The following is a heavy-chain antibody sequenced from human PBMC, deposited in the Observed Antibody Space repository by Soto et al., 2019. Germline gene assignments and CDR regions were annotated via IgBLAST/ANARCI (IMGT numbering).Heavy chain of an antibody. CDR1: GGSIRSSSYY. CDR2: IYYSGST. V-gene: IGHV4-39*01. CDR3: AVGSSGFYYIY. Sequence: ASETLSLTCTVSGGSIRSSSYYWGWIRQPPGKGLEWIGSIYYSGSTYHNPPLKSRVTISKDTSKNQFSLRLSSVTAADTAVYYCAVGSSGFYYIYWGQGIQVTVPQ. D-gene: IGHD1-26*01. J-gene: IGHJ4*02.